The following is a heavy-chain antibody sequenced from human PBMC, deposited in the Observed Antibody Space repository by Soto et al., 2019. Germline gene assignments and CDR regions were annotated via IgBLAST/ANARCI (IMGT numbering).Heavy chain of an antibody. Sequence: SETLSLTCTVSCDSVSSGDYYWSWIRQPPGKGLEWIGNIYYGGRHFYNPSLKSRVTMSLDTSKNQFSLRLNSVTAADSAVYYCARVRSYGMDVWGQGTTVTVSS. CDR3: ARVRSYGMDV. D-gene: IGHD4-17*01. CDR1: CDSVSSGDYY. V-gene: IGHV4-30-4*01. J-gene: IGHJ6*02. CDR2: IYYGGRH.